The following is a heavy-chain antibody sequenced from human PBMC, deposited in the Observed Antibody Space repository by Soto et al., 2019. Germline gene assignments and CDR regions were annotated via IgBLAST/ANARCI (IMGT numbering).Heavy chain of an antibody. Sequence: GGSLRLSCAASGFTFSNAWMNWVRQAPGKGLEWVGRIKSKTDGGTTDYAAPVKGRFTISRDDSKNTLYLQMNSLKTEDTAVYYCTTDGSHRPVAGTRAIWYYYYYGMDVWGQGTTVTVSS. CDR3: TTDGSHRPVAGTRAIWYYYYYGMDV. CDR1: GFTFSNAW. J-gene: IGHJ6*02. D-gene: IGHD6-19*01. V-gene: IGHV3-15*07. CDR2: IKSKTDGGTT.